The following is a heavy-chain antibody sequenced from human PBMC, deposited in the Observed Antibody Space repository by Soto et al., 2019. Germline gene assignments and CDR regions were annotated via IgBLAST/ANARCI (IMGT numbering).Heavy chain of an antibody. D-gene: IGHD2-2*02. CDR1: GGTFSSYA. V-gene: IGHV1-69*06. J-gene: IGHJ6*02. Sequence: QVPLVQSGAEVKKPGSSVKVSCKASGGTFSSYAISWVRQAPGQGLEWMGGIIPIFGTANYAQKFQGRVTITADKSTSTAYMELSSLRSEDTAVYYCARKCSSTSCYTSVPYYYGMDVWGQGTTVTVSS. CDR2: IIPIFGTA. CDR3: ARKCSSTSCYTSVPYYYGMDV.